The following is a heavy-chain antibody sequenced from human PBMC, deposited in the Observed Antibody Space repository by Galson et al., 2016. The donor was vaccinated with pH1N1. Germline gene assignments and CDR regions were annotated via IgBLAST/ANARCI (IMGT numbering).Heavy chain of an antibody. V-gene: IGHV3-74*03. Sequence: SLRLSCAATGFSFSSYWMHWVRQVPGKGLVWVSTINAGGTIIMYVDSVRGRFTVSRDNSKNTLFLQMNSLRAEDTAIYYCARDSSLWSAEWELFDYWGQGTLVTVSS. J-gene: IGHJ4*02. D-gene: IGHD1-26*01. CDR2: INAGGTII. CDR1: GFSFSSYW. CDR3: ARDSSLWSAEWELFDY.